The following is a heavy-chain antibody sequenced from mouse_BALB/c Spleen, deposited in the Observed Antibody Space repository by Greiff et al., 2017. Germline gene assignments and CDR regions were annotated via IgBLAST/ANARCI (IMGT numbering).Heavy chain of an antibody. CDR2: ISSGGSYT. Sequence: EVKLMESGGGLVKPGGSLKLSCAASGFTFSSYTMSWVRQTPEKRLEWVATISSGGSYTYYPDSVKGRFTISRDNAKNTLYLQMSSLKSEVTAMYYCTRDPRTGFDYWGQGTTLTVSS. CDR1: GFTFSSYT. CDR3: TRDPRTGFDY. D-gene: IGHD4-1*01. J-gene: IGHJ2*01. V-gene: IGHV5-6-4*01.